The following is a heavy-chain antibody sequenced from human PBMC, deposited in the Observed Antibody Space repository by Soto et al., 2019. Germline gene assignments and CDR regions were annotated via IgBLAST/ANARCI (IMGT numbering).Heavy chain of an antibody. CDR3: ARDQIRAPSYYYYGMDV. J-gene: IGHJ6*02. CDR1: GGTFSSYA. CDR2: IIPIFGTA. V-gene: IGHV1-69*01. Sequence: QVQLVQSGAEVKKPGSSVKVSCKASGGTFSSYAISWVRQAPGQGLEWMGGIIPIFGTANYAQKFQGRVTITADESTSTAYMELSSLRSEDTAVYYGARDQIRAPSYYYYGMDVWGQGTTVTVSS.